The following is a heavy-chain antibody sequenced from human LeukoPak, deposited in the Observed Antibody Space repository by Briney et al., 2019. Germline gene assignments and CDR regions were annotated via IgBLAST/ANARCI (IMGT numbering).Heavy chain of an antibody. CDR1: GFTFSNAW. Sequence: KPGGSLRLSCAASGFTFSNAWMTWVRQAPGKGLEWVGRIKSRTDGGTTDYAAPVKGRFTISKDDSKNTLYLEMNSLKTEDTAVYYCTTDRGAGTGDFDYWGQGTLVTVSS. V-gene: IGHV3-15*01. CDR3: TTDRGAGTGDFDY. J-gene: IGHJ4*02. D-gene: IGHD6-19*01. CDR2: IKSRTDGGTT.